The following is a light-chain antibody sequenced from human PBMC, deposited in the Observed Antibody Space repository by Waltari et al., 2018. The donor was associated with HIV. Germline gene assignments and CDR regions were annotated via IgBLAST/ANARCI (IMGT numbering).Light chain of an antibody. V-gene: IGKV3-15*01. CDR3: HHYNNWRET. J-gene: IGKJ1*01. CDR2: GTS. CDR1: QSVNSN. Sequence: EILMTQSPATLSVSPGERATLSCRASQSVNSNLAWYQQKPGQTPRLLIYGTSTRATDSPARFSGSWSGTEFTLTISSLQSEDFAVYYCHHYNNWRETFGQGTKVEIK.